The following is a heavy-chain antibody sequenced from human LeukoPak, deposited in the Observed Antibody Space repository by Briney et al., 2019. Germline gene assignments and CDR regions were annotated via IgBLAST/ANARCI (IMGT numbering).Heavy chain of an antibody. V-gene: IGHV4-4*07. Sequence: PSETLSLTCTVSGGSISSYYWSWIRQPAGKGLEWIGRIYTSGSTNYNPSLKSRVTMSVDTSKNQFSLKLSSVTAADTAVYYCARGTRGGSGSYYSVGAFDIWGQGTMVTVSS. CDR2: IYTSGST. D-gene: IGHD3-10*01. CDR1: GGSISSYY. J-gene: IGHJ3*02. CDR3: ARGTRGGSGSYYSVGAFDI.